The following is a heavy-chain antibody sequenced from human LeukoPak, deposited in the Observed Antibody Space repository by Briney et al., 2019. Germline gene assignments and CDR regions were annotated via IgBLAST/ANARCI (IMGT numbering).Heavy chain of an antibody. CDR1: GVSFSVYY. Sequence: PGGSLRLSCAASGVSFSVYYMGGIRQAPGQGPEWVSYISSSSSYTNYADSVKGRFTISRDNAKNSLYLQMNSLRSEDTAVYYCARGRTGTPFDYWGQGTLVTVSS. D-gene: IGHD1-1*01. CDR3: ARGRTGTPFDY. V-gene: IGHV3-11*06. CDR2: ISSSSSYT. J-gene: IGHJ4*02.